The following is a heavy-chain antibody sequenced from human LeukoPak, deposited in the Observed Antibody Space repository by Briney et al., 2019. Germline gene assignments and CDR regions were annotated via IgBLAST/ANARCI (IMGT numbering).Heavy chain of an antibody. CDR1: GFTFSSYA. V-gene: IGHV3-74*01. Sequence: GGSLRLSCAASGFTFSSYAMHWVRQAPGKGLVWVSRINSDGSSTNYADSVKGRFTISRDNAKNTVYLQMNSLRVEDTAVYYCARAALAVDGYNLGTWGQGTLVTVSS. D-gene: IGHD5-24*01. CDR3: ARAALAVDGYNLGT. J-gene: IGHJ5*02. CDR2: INSDGSST.